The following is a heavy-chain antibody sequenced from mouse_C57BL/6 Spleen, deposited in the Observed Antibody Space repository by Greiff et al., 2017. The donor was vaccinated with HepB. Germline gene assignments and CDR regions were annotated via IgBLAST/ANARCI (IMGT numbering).Heavy chain of an antibody. CDR1: GYSFTGYY. CDR3: ASFTTVVARGFDY. CDR2: INPSTGGT. V-gene: IGHV1-42*01. Sequence: VQLQQSGPELVKPGASVKISCKASGYSFTGYYMNWVKQSPEKSLEWIGEINPSTGGTTYNQKSKAKATLTVDKSSSTAYMQLKSLTSEDSAVYYCASFTTVVARGFDYWGQGTTLTVSS. J-gene: IGHJ2*01. D-gene: IGHD1-1*01.